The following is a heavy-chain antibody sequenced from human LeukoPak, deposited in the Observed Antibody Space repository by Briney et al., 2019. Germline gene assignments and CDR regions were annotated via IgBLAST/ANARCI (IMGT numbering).Heavy chain of an antibody. CDR2: LYSDGNT. V-gene: IGHV3-53*01. Sequence: GSLRLSCAASGFTVITNDMTWVRQAPGKGVEWVSVLYSDGNTKYAESVQGRFTISRDNSKNTLYLEMNSLSPDDTAVYYCARGVEPLAANTLAYWGQGTLVTVSS. CDR3: ARGVEPLAANTLAY. CDR1: GFTVITND. D-gene: IGHD1-14*01. J-gene: IGHJ4*02.